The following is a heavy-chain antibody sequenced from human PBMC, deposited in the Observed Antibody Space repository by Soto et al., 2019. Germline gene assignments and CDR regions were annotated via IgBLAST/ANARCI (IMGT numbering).Heavy chain of an antibody. Sequence: QVQLVQSGAEVKKPGSSVKVSCKASGGTFSSYTISWVRQAPEQGLEWMGRIIPILGIANYAQKFQGRVTITADKSTSTAYMELSSLISEDTAVYYCVSGYSYPRYYYYYGMDVWGQGTTVTVSS. CDR3: VSGYSYPRYYYYYGMDV. CDR1: GGTFSSYT. J-gene: IGHJ6*02. D-gene: IGHD5-18*01. CDR2: IIPILGIA. V-gene: IGHV1-69*02.